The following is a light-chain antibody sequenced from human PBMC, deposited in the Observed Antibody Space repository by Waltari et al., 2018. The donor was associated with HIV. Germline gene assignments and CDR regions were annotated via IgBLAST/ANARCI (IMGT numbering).Light chain of an antibody. V-gene: IGLV2-11*01. J-gene: IGLJ2*01. CDR3: CSYAGSYPVV. CDR1: SSDVGVYNF. CDR2: DVS. Sequence: QSALTQPRSVSGSPGKSVTISCTGTSSDVGVYNFVSWYQQHPGKAPKLMIYDVSKRPSGVPDRFSGSKSGNTASLTISGLQAEDEADYYCCSYAGSYPVVFGGGTKLTVL.